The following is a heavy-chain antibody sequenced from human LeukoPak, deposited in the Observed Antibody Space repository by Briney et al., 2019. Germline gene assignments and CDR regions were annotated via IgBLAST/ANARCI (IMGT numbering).Heavy chain of an antibody. CDR3: ARASYSYGYSFDY. D-gene: IGHD5-18*01. V-gene: IGHV3-7*03. Sequence: GGSLRLSCAASGFTFSSYWMSWVRQAPGKGLEWVANIKQDGSEKYYVDSVKGRFTISRDNAKNSLYLQMNSPRAEDTAVYYCARASYSYGYSFDYWGQGTLVTVSS. CDR2: IKQDGSEK. J-gene: IGHJ4*02. CDR1: GFTFSSYW.